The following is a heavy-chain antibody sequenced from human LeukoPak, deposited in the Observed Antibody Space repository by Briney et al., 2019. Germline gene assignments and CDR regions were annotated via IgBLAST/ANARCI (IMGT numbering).Heavy chain of an antibody. CDR1: GFTFSSYW. Sequence: PGGSLRLSCAASGFTFSSYWMSWVRQAPGKGLEWVANMKQDGSEKYYVDSVKGRFTISRDNAKNSLYLQMNSLRAEDTVVYYCARYCSSTSCYLDPKFDPWGQGTLVTVSS. D-gene: IGHD2-2*01. J-gene: IGHJ5*02. CDR2: MKQDGSEK. CDR3: ARYCSSTSCYLDPKFDP. V-gene: IGHV3-7*01.